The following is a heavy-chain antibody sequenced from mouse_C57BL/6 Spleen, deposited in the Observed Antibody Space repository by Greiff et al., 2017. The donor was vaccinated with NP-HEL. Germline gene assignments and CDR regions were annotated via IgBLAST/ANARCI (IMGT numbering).Heavy chain of an antibody. CDR3: ARRGFYYGSPLDY. D-gene: IGHD1-1*01. CDR2: IHPNSGST. CDR1: GYTFTSYW. J-gene: IGHJ2*01. Sequence: QVQLQQPGAELVKPGASVKLSCKASGYTFTSYWMHWVKQRPGQGLEWIGMIHPNSGSTNYNEKFKSKATLTVDKSSSTAYMQLSSLTSEDSAVYYCARRGFYYGSPLDYWGQGTTLTVSS. V-gene: IGHV1-64*01.